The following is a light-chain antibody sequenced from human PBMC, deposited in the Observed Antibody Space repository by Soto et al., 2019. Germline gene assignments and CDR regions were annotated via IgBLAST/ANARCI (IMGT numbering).Light chain of an antibody. CDR3: QQYNTWRSIT. J-gene: IGKJ5*01. Sequence: EIVMTQSPATLSVSPGGRATLSCRASQNIGNKLAWYQHKPGQAPRVLIYDTSTRAAGILARFSGSGSETNFTLTIITLQSEDFAVYYCQQYNTWRSITFGQGTRLESK. V-gene: IGKV3-15*01. CDR2: DTS. CDR1: QNIGNK.